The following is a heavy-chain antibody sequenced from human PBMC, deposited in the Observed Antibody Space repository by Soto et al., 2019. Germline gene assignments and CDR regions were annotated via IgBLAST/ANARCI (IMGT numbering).Heavy chain of an antibody. V-gene: IGHV3-43*01. J-gene: IGHJ6*02. D-gene: IGHD6-13*01. CDR3: AKDIAAAGTYYYYGMDV. Sequence: GGSLXLSFAASGFXFDDYTMHWVRQAPGKGLEWVSLISWDGGSTYYADSVKGRFTISRDNSKNSLYLQMNSLRTEDTALYYCAKDIAAAGTYYYYGMDVWGQGTTVTLSS. CDR2: ISWDGGST. CDR1: GFXFDDYT.